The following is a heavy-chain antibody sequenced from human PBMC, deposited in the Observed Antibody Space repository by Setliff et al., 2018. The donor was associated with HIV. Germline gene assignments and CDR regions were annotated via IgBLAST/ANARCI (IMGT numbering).Heavy chain of an antibody. CDR3: ARDLVGATVGFDY. CDR2: IYTSGST. Sequence: SETLSLTCTVSGGSISSYYWSWIRQPAGKGLEWIGRIYTSGSTNYNPSLKSRVTMSVDTSKNQFSLKLSSVTAADTAVYYCARDLVGATVGFDYWVPETLLVTVSS. D-gene: IGHD1-26*01. V-gene: IGHV4-4*07. CDR1: GGSISSYY. J-gene: IGHJ4*03.